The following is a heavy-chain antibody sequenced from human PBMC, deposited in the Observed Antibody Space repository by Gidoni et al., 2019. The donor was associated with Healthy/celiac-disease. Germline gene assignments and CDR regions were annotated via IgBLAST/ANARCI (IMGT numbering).Heavy chain of an antibody. V-gene: IGHV4-34*01. Sequence: QVQLQQWGAGLFKPSETLSLTCAVYGGSFSGYSWSWIRQPPGKGLEWIGEINQSGSTNYNPSLKSRVTISVDTSKNQCSLKLSSVTAADTAVYYCAKRLRYCGLAPFDPWGQGTLVTVSS. CDR2: INQSGST. J-gene: IGHJ5*02. CDR3: AKRLRYCGLAPFDP. CDR1: GGSFSGYS. D-gene: IGHD3-9*01.